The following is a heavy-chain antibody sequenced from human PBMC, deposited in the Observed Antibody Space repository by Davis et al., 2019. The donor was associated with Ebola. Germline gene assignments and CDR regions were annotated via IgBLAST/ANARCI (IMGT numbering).Heavy chain of an antibody. J-gene: IGHJ2*01. D-gene: IGHD1-26*01. V-gene: IGHV4-39*01. CDR1: GGSISSSSYY. Sequence: MPGGSLRLSCTVSGGSISSSSYYWGWIRQPPGKGLEWIGSIYYSGSTYYNPSLKSRVTISVDPSQNQFALKLSSVTAADTAVYYCAGAGGSLDWYFDLWGRGTLVTVSS. CDR3: AGAGGSLDWYFDL. CDR2: IYYSGST.